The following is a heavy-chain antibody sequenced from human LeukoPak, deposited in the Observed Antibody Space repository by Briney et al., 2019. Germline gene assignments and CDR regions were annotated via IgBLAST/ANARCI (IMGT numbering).Heavy chain of an antibody. J-gene: IGHJ6*02. D-gene: IGHD6-13*01. Sequence: SETLSLTCTVPGGSISSGGYYWSWIRQHPGKGLEWIGYIYYSGSTYYNLSLKSRVTISVDTSKNQFSLKLSSVTAADTAVYYCARESAAGMYYYYYGMDVWGQGTTVTVSS. CDR1: GGSISSGGYY. CDR3: ARESAAGMYYYYYGMDV. CDR2: IYYSGST. V-gene: IGHV4-31*03.